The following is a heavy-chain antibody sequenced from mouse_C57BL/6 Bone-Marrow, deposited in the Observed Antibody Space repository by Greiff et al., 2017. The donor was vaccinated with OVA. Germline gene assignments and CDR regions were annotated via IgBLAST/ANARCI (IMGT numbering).Heavy chain of an antibody. V-gene: IGHV1-55*01. CDR2: IYPGSGST. CDR3: ARLSYIYDGYLYYFDY. J-gene: IGHJ2*01. Sequence: QVQLQQPGAELVKPGASVKMSCKASGYAFTSYWITWVKQRPGQGLEWIGDIYPGSGSTNYNEKFKSKATLTADTSSSTAYMQLRSLTSEDSALYYCARLSYIYDGYLYYFDYWGQGTTLTVSS. CDR1: GYAFTSYW. D-gene: IGHD2-3*01.